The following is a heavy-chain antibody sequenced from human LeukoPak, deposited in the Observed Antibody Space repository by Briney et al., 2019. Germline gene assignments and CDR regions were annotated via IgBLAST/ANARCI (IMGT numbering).Heavy chain of an antibody. D-gene: IGHD1-26*01. CDR3: ARRRYQVGATITNWFDP. Sequence: KSSETLSLTCTVSGGSISSSSYYWGWIRQPPGKGLEWIGSIYYSGSTYYNPSLKSRVTIFVDTSKNQFSLKLSSVTAADTAVYYCARRRYQVGATITNWFDPWGQGTLVTVSS. CDR1: GGSISSSSYY. V-gene: IGHV4-39*01. CDR2: IYYSGST. J-gene: IGHJ5*02.